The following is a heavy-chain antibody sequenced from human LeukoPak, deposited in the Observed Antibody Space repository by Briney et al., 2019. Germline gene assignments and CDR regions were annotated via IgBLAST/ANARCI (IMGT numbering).Heavy chain of an antibody. CDR1: GYSISSGYY. CDR2: IYHSGST. J-gene: IGHJ4*02. V-gene: IGHV4-38-2*02. D-gene: IGHD4-17*01. Sequence: SETLSLTCTVPGYSISSGYYWGWIRQPPGKGLEWIGSIYHSGSTYYNPSLKSRVTISVDTSKNQFSLKLSSVTAADTAVYYCARGPPPYGANFDYWGQGTLVTVSS. CDR3: ARGPPPYGANFDY.